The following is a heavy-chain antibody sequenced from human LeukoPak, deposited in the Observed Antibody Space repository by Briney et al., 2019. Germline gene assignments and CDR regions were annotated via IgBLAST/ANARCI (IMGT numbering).Heavy chain of an antibody. J-gene: IGHJ6*04. CDR3: AKNKGQLVANYGMNV. Sequence: GGSLRLSCTASGFTLSSFAMSWVRQAPGKGLELVSTLSSSGVRTYYADSVKGRFASYRDNSWNTVFLQMNSLRGEDTAINSWAKNKGQLVANYGMNVWGKGTTGTVSS. CDR2: LSSSGVRT. D-gene: IGHD6-13*01. V-gene: IGHV3-23*01. CDR1: GFTLSSFA.